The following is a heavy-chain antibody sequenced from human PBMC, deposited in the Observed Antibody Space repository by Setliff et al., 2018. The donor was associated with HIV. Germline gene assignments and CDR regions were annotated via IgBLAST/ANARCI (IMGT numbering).Heavy chain of an antibody. CDR2: IRSKAYTGTT. V-gene: IGHV3-49*04. Sequence: PGGSLRLSCTASEFTFGDYAMSWVRQAPGKGLEWVGFIRSKAYTGTTEYAASVKGRFTISRDDSKSVAYLQMNSLKTEDTAVYYCTRNRNYAFDIWGQGTMVTVSS. CDR1: EFTFGDYA. J-gene: IGHJ3*02. CDR3: TRNRNYAFDI.